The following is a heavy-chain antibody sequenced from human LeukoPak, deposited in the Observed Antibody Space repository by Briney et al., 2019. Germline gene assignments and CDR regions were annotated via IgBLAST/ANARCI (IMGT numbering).Heavy chain of an antibody. CDR2: ISGSGGST. J-gene: IGHJ4*02. CDR3: AKGPPPPPLWFYFDY. Sequence: GGSLRLSCAASGFTFSSYGMSWVRQAPGKGLEWVSAISGSGGSTYYADSVKGRFTISRDNSKNTLYLQMNSLRAEDTAVYYCAKGPPPPPLWFYFDYWGQGTLVTVSS. D-gene: IGHD5-18*01. V-gene: IGHV3-23*01. CDR1: GFTFSSYG.